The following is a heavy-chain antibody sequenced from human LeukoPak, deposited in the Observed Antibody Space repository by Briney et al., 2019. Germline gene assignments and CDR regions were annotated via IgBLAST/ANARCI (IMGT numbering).Heavy chain of an antibody. CDR3: ARDNPEYSSGWYTFDY. CDR1: GFTVSSNY. CDR2: IYSGGST. Sequence: PGGSLRLSCAASGFTVSSNYMSWVRQAPGKGLKWVSVIYSGGSTYYADSVKGRFTISRDNSKNTLYLQMNSLRAEDTAVYYCARDNPEYSSGWYTFDYWGQGTLVTVSS. V-gene: IGHV3-53*01. D-gene: IGHD6-19*01. J-gene: IGHJ4*02.